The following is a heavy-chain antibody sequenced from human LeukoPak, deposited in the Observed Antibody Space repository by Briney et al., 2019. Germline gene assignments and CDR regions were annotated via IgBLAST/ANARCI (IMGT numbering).Heavy chain of an antibody. CDR2: INHSGST. CDR3: ARGGYSYGRPRGYYYYYMDV. D-gene: IGHD5-18*01. Sequence: SETLSLTCAVYGGSFSGYYWSWIRQPPGKGLEWIGEINHSGSTNYNPSLKSRVTISVDTSKNQFSLKLSSVTAADTAVYYCARGGYSYGRPRGYYYYYMDVWGKGTTVTVSS. CDR1: GGSFSGYY. J-gene: IGHJ6*03. V-gene: IGHV4-34*01.